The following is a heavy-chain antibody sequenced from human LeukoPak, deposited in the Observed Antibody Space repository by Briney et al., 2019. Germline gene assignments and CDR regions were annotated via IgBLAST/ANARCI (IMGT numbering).Heavy chain of an antibody. V-gene: IGHV3-21*01. Sequence: ASVKVSCKASGYTFTSYYMHWVRQAPGQGLEWVSSISSSSIYKYYADSVKGRFTISRDNAKKSLYLQMNSLRAEDTAVYYCARSRYDSSGYYGIIGNWGQGTLVTVSS. CDR3: ARSRYDSSGYYGIIGN. CDR2: ISSSSIYK. J-gene: IGHJ4*02. CDR1: GYTFTSYY. D-gene: IGHD3-22*01.